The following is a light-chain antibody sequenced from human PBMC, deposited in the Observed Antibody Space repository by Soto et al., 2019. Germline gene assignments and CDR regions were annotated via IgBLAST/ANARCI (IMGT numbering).Light chain of an antibody. J-gene: IGKJ1*01. V-gene: IGKV3-20*01. CDR1: DSVISSS. CDR3: QQYGTPPQT. CDR2: GAS. Sequence: EIVLTQSPGTLSLSPGEGSTLSCRASDSVISSSLAWYQQKPGQAPRLLIYGASSRATGIPDRFSGSGSGTDFTLTISRLEPEDFAVYYCQQYGTPPQTFGQGTKVDIK.